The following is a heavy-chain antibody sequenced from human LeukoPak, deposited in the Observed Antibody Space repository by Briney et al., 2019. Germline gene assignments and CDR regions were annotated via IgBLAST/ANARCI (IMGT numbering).Heavy chain of an antibody. V-gene: IGHV3-30*03. Sequence: PGGSLRLSCAASGFTFSSYGMHWVRQAPGKGLEWVAVISYDGSNKYYADSVKGRFTVSRDNAKNTLYLQMNSLRAEDTAVYYCARQVDPGMVADSYYYGMDVWGQGTTVTVSS. J-gene: IGHJ6*02. CDR3: ARQVDPGMVADSYYYGMDV. D-gene: IGHD5-18*01. CDR1: GFTFSSYG. CDR2: ISYDGSNK.